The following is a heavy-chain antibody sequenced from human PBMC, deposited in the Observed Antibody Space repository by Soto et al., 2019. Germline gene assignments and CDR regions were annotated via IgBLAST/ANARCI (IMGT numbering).Heavy chain of an antibody. V-gene: IGHV3-13*01. CDR2: IGSAGDT. Sequence: GGSLRLSCAASGFTFSRFDMHWVRQVAGKGLEWVSTIGSAGDTYFSDSVRGRFTISRGNGKNSLYLQMNSLRAGDTAVYYCARGDEGLFDYGMDVWVQGTTVSVSS. CDR3: ARGDEGLFDYGMDV. D-gene: IGHD2-21*02. J-gene: IGHJ6*02. CDR1: GFTFSRFD.